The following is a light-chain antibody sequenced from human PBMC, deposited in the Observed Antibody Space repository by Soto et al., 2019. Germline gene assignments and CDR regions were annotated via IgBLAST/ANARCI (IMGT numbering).Light chain of an antibody. V-gene: IGLV2-14*01. CDR1: SSDIGAYNY. J-gene: IGLJ1*01. CDR2: EVS. Sequence: QSALTQPASVSGSPGQSITISCTGTSSDIGAYNYVSWYQQHPGKAPKLMIYEVSNRPSGVSNRFSGSKSGNTASLTISGLQAEDEADYFCISYTTSSIPYVFGTGTKVTVL. CDR3: ISYTTSSIPYV.